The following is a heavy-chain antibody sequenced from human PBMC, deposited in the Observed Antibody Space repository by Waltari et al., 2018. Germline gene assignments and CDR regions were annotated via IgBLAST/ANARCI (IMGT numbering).Heavy chain of an antibody. V-gene: IGHV4-59*12. J-gene: IGHJ2*01. CDR3: ARTPSGYSGYNYWYFDV. CDR1: GGSISGYY. CDR2: IYGNSAST. Sequence: QVKLQQWGEGLVKPSETLSLTCAVYGGSISGYYYWNWIRQSPGKGLEWIGYIYGNSASTNYNPSLKMRVTISKETSKNQFSLKLSSVTAADTAVYYCARTPSGYSGYNYWYFDVWGLGTPITISS. D-gene: IGHD5-12*01.